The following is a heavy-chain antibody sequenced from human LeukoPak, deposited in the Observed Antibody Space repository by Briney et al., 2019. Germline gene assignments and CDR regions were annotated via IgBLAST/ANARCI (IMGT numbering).Heavy chain of an antibody. J-gene: IGHJ6*03. Sequence: PSETLSLTCTVSGGSISSYYWSWIRQPAGKGLEWIGRIYTSGSTHYNPSLKSRVTISVDTSKNQFSLKLSSVTAADTAVYYCARTEESGYSYRYFGYYYYMDVWGKGTTVTVSS. CDR1: GGSISSYY. CDR2: IYTSGST. D-gene: IGHD5-18*01. CDR3: ARTEESGYSYRYFGYYYYMDV. V-gene: IGHV4-4*07.